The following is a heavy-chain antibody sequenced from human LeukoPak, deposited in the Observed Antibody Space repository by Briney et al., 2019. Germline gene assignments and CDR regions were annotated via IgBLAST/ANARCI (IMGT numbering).Heavy chain of an antibody. Sequence: PSETLSLTCAVYGGSFSGYYWSWIPQPPGKGLEWIGEINHSGSTNYNPSLKSRVTISVDTSKNQFSLKLSSVTAADTAVYYCAREISPADSSSAFDYWGQGTLVTVSS. CDR2: INHSGST. V-gene: IGHV4-34*01. J-gene: IGHJ4*02. CDR1: GGSFSGYY. D-gene: IGHD6-6*01. CDR3: AREISPADSSSAFDY.